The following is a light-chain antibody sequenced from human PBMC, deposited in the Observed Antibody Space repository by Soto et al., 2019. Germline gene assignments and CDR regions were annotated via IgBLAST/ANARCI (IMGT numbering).Light chain of an antibody. Sequence: QAVVTQEPSFSVSPGGTVTLTCGLTSGSVSTSHYPNWYHQTPGQAPRTLIYNTNIRAPGVPDRFSGSILGNKAALTITGAQADDECDYYCALYPGGGSVAFGGGTQLTVL. CDR3: ALYPGGGSVA. V-gene: IGLV8-61*01. CDR2: NTN. J-gene: IGLJ2*01. CDR1: SGSVSTSHY.